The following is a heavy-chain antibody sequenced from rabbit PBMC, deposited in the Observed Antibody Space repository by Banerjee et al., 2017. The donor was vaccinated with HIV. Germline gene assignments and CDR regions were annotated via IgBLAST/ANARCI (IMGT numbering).Heavy chain of an antibody. V-gene: IGHV1S7*01. CDR1: GFDFSSYY. D-gene: IGHD2-1*01. CDR3: ARGLVGYDDYAFDP. Sequence: QLKESGGGLVQPGGSLKLSCKASGFDFSSYYMSWVRQAPGKGLEWIGYIDPVFGSTYYASWVNGRFTISSHNAQNTLYLQLNSLTAADTATYFCARGLVGYDDYAFDPWGPGTLVTVS. CDR2: IDPVFGST. J-gene: IGHJ2*01.